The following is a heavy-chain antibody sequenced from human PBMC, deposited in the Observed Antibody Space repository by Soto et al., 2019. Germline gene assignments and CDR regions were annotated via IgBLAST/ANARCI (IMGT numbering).Heavy chain of an antibody. D-gene: IGHD1-20*01. Sequence: QVQLQESGPGLVKPSQTLSLTCTVSGGSISSGDDFWTWIRQPPGKGLEWIGYIYYSVRTHYNPSLKRRLTMSVDTSKNQFSLQLSSVTAADTAVYYCARDRAKWKDYYYYGMDVWGQGTTVTVSS. CDR3: ARDRAKWKDYYYYGMDV. CDR1: GGSISSGDDF. J-gene: IGHJ6*02. CDR2: IYYSVRT. V-gene: IGHV4-30-4*01.